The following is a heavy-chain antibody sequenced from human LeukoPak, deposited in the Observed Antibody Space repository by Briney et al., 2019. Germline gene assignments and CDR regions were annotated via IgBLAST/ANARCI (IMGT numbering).Heavy chain of an antibody. J-gene: IGHJ4*02. CDR2: ISWNSGSI. CDR3: AKDNRRHYTSGPNPDSLH. CDR1: GFIFNNYA. V-gene: IGHV3-9*01. Sequence: GGSLRLSCAGSGFIFNNYAMHWVRQPPGKGLEWVSGISWNSGSIDYADSVKGRFTISRDNAKNSLCLQMNSLRVEDTAFYYCAKDNRRHYTSGPNPDSLHWGQGALVTVSS. D-gene: IGHD6-19*01.